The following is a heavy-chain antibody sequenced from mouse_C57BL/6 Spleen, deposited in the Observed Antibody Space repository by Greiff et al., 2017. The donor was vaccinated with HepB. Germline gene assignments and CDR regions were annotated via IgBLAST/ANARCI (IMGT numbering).Heavy chain of an antibody. CDR2: ISNGGGST. Sequence: EVNLVDSGGGLVQPGGSLKLSCAASGFTFSDYYMYWVRQTPEKRLEWVAYISNGGGSTYYPDTVKGRFTISRDNAKNTLYLQMSRLKSEDTAMYYCARQRLFMGGAMDYWGQGTSVTVSS. V-gene: IGHV5-12*01. D-gene: IGHD1-1*01. CDR3: ARQRLFMGGAMDY. CDR1: GFTFSDYY. J-gene: IGHJ4*01.